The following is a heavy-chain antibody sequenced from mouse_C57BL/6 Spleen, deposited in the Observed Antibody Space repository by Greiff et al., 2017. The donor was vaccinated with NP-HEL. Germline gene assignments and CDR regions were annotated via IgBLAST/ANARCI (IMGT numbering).Heavy chain of an antibody. CDR1: GYTFTSYW. Sequence: QVQLQQPGTELVKPGASVKLSCKASGYTFTSYWMHWVKQRPGQGLEWLGNINPSNGGPNYNEKFTSKATLTVDKSSSTAYMQLSSLTSEDSAVYYCAYSNYVWFAYWGQGTLVTVSA. V-gene: IGHV1-53*01. CDR3: AYSNYVWFAY. J-gene: IGHJ3*01. CDR2: INPSNGGP. D-gene: IGHD2-5*01.